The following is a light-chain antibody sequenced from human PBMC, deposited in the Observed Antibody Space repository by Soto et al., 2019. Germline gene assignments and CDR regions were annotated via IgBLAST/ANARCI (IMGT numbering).Light chain of an antibody. CDR3: LQYDTSPLT. CDR2: GAS. J-gene: IGKJ4*01. CDR1: QSISSND. Sequence: EIVLTQSPGTLSLSPGERATLSCRASQSISSNDLAWFQQKPGQAPRLLIYGASTRATGIPDRFGGSGSGTDFTLTISCLEPEDFALYHCLQYDTSPLTFGGGTKVEIK. V-gene: IGKV3-20*01.